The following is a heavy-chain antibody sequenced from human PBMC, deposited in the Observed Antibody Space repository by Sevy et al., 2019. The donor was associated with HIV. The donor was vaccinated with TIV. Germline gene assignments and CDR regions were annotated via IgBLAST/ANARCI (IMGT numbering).Heavy chain of an antibody. J-gene: IGHJ5*02. D-gene: IGHD2-8*01. V-gene: IGHV3-49*03. CDR3: SKGGSSTGWFDP. CDR1: GFNFGDYP. Sequence: GGSLRLSCRASGFNFGDYPMSWFRQAPGKGLAWVGFIRSKASGGTTQYAASVKGRFTISRDDSESIAYLQMNSLKIEDTALYYCSKGGSSTGWFDPWGQGTLVTVSS. CDR2: IRSKASGGTT.